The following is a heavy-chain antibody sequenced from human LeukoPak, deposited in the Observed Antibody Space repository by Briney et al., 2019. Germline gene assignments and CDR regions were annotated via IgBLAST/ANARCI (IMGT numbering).Heavy chain of an antibody. V-gene: IGHV4-59*08. CDR2: IYYSGST. CDR3: ARHDVVMATTIDY. CDR1: GGSISSYY. J-gene: IGHJ4*02. Sequence: PSETLSLTCTVSGGSISSYYWSWIRQPPGKGLEWIGYIYYSGSTNYNPSLKSRVTISVDTSKNQFSLKLSSVTAADTAVYYCARHDVVMATTIDYWGQGTLVTVSS. D-gene: IGHD5-24*01.